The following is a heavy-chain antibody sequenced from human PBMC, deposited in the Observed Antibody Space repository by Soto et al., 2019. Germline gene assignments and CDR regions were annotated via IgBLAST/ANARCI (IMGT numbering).Heavy chain of an antibody. CDR1: GFTFNDYA. CDR2: ISVTGFNK. Sequence: GGSLRLSCAASGFTFNDYALSWVRQAPGRGLEWVSTISVTGFNKYYADSVKGRFTISRDDSKDTLHLQMSSLRAEDTALYYCVKSFGGVIVGDYWGRGALVTVSS. V-gene: IGHV3-23*01. J-gene: IGHJ4*02. D-gene: IGHD3-16*02. CDR3: VKSFGGVIVGDY.